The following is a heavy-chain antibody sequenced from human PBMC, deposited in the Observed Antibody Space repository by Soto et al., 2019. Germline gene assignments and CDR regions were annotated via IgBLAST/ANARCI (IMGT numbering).Heavy chain of an antibody. CDR2: ISGSGGST. J-gene: IGHJ6*02. CDR1: GFTFSSYA. D-gene: IGHD1-26*01. Sequence: GGSLRLSCAASGFTFSSYAMSWVRQAPGKGLEWVSAISGSGGSTYYADSVKGRFTISRDNSKNTLYLQMNSLRAEDTAVYYCAKDVISSRPRVGANSVYYYYGMDVWGQGTTVTVSS. V-gene: IGHV3-23*01. CDR3: AKDVISSRPRVGANSVYYYYGMDV.